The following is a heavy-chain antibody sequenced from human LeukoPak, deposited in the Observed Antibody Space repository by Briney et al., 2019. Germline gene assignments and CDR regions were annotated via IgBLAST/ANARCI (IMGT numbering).Heavy chain of an antibody. V-gene: IGHV3-23*01. J-gene: IGHJ4*02. CDR1: GFTFSGYA. CDR2: ITTSGDNA. Sequence: PGGPLRLSCAASGFTFSGYAMSWVRQAPWKGLEWVSAITTSGDNAYYVDSVKGRFTMSRDNSKNTLYLQMNSLGADDTAVYYCARDHDNFFDYWGQGTLVSVST. CDR3: ARDHDNFFDY. D-gene: IGHD3-9*01.